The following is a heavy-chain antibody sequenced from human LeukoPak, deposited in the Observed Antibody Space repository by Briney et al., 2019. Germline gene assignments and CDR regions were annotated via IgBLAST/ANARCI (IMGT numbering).Heavy chain of an antibody. CDR3: ARDLGYCSSTSCYGLDY. D-gene: IGHD2-2*01. V-gene: IGHV1-69*13. Sequence: ASVKVSCKASGGTFSNYAISWVRQAPGQGLEWMGGIIPIFGTANYAQKFQGRVTITADESTSTAYMELSSLRSEDTAVYYCARDLGYCSSTSCYGLDYWGQGTLVTVSS. CDR2: IIPIFGTA. CDR1: GGTFSNYA. J-gene: IGHJ4*02.